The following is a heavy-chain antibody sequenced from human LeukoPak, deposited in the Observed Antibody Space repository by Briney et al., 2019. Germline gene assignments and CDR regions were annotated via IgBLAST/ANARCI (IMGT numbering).Heavy chain of an antibody. D-gene: IGHD1-26*01. CDR1: GFTFSSYE. CDR2: IIGSGGST. V-gene: IGHV3-23*01. J-gene: IGHJ4*02. Sequence: PGGSLRLSCAASGFTFSSYEMNWVRQAPGKGLEWVSTIIGSGGSTNYADSVKGRFTISRDNSKNTLYLQMNSLRAEDTAVYYCAKKRGGVGATQVFRFDYWGQGTLVTVSS. CDR3: AKKRGGVGATQVFRFDY.